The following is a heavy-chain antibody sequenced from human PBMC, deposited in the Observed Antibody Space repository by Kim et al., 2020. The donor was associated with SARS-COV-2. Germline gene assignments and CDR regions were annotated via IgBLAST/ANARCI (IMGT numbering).Heavy chain of an antibody. V-gene: IGHV4-59*01. D-gene: IGHD6-19*01. CDR3: ARAPPYSSGWYSHFDY. Sequence: LKSRVTISVDTSKTQFSLKLSSVTAADTAVYYCARAPPYSSGWYSHFDYWGQGTLVTVSS. J-gene: IGHJ4*02.